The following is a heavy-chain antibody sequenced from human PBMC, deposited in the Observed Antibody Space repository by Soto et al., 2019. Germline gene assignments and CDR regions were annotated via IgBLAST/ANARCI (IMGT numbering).Heavy chain of an antibody. V-gene: IGHV4-34*01. D-gene: IGHD3-16*02. Sequence: PSGTLSLTCAVYGGSFSGYYWSWIRQPPGKGLEWIGEINHSGSTNYNPSLKSRVTISVDTSKNQFSLKLSSVTAADTAVYYCARGLSWGSYRYHYYYMDVWGKGTTVTVSS. J-gene: IGHJ6*03. CDR1: GGSFSGYY. CDR3: ARGLSWGSYRYHYYYMDV. CDR2: INHSGST.